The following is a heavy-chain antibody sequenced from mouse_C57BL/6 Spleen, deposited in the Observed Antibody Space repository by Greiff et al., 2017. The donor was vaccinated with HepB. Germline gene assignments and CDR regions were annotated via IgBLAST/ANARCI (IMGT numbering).Heavy chain of an antibody. Sequence: EVQLQQSGGGLVQPGGSMKLSCAASGFTFSDAWMDWVRQSPEKGLEWVAEIRNKANNPATYYAQSVKGRFTISRDDSKSGVYLQMNSLIAKDTGIYYCTPDCYYWGQGTPLTVSS. D-gene: IGHD3-1*01. CDR2: IRNKANNPAT. V-gene: IGHV6-6*01. J-gene: IGHJ2*01. CDR1: GFTFSDAW. CDR3: TPDCYY.